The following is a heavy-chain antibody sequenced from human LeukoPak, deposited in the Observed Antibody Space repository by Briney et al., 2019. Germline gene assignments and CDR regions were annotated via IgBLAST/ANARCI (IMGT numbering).Heavy chain of an antibody. CDR2: ISGSGGSA. J-gene: IGHJ4*02. CDR3: AKTGYSSGWYRIWDY. V-gene: IGHV3-23*01. CDR1: GFTFSSFE. D-gene: IGHD6-19*01. Sequence: GGSLRLSCAASGFTFSSFEMSWVRQAPGKGLEWVSAISGSGGSAYYADSVKGRFTISRDNSRNSLSLQMNSLRAEDTALYYCAKTGYSSGWYRIWDYWGQGTLVTVSS.